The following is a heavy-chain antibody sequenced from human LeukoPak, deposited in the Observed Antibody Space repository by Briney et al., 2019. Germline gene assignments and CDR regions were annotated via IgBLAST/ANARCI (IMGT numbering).Heavy chain of an antibody. J-gene: IGHJ6*02. CDR2: TNPNSGKT. CDR3: ARVRDNYGMDV. D-gene: IGHD5-24*01. V-gene: IGHV1-2*02. CDR1: GYTFTGHY. Sequence: ASVKVSCKASGYTFTGHYIHWVRQAPGQGLEWMGWTNPNSGKTNYPQKFQGRVTMTRDTSISSAYMELSRLRSDDTAVYYCARVRDNYGMDVWGQGTTVTVSS.